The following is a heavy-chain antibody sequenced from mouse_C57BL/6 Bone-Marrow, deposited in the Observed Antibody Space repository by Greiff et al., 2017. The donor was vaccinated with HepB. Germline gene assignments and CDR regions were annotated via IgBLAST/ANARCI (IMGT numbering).Heavy chain of an antibody. D-gene: IGHD2-4*01. CDR3: AREDYAPYYFDY. CDR1: GYTFTSYW. V-gene: IGHV1-59*01. CDR2: IDPSDSYT. J-gene: IGHJ2*01. Sequence: QVQLQQPGAELVRPGTSVKLSCKASGYTFTSYWMHWVKQRPGQGLEWIGVIDPSDSYTNYTHKFKGKATLTVDTSSSTAYMQLSSLTSEDSAVYYCAREDYAPYYFDYWGQGTTLTVSS.